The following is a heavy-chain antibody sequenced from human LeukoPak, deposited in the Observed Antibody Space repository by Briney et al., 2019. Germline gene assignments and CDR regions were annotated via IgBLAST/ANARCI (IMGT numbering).Heavy chain of an antibody. CDR2: ISSSSSVI. CDR3: ARGHTYGYGLGDY. D-gene: IGHD5-18*01. V-gene: IGHV3-48*02. Sequence: GGSLRLSCAASGFSFSAYSINWVRQAPGKGLEWVSYISSSSSVINYADSVKGRFTISRDNAQKSVYLQMNGLRDEDTAVYYRARGHTYGYGLGDYWGQGTLVSVSS. CDR1: GFSFSAYS. J-gene: IGHJ4*02.